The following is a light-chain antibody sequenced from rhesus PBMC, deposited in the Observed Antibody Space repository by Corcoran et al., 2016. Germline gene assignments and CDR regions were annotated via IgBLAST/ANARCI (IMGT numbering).Light chain of an antibody. J-gene: IGKJ2*01. Sequence: DIQMTQSPSSLSASVGDTVTITRRASQAISNWFAWYQQKPGKAPKILFFKAASVQSGGPSRFSGSGSGTDFALTISSLQSEAFATYYCQQYFTKPYIFGQGTKVEIK. CDR3: QQYFTKPYI. CDR1: QAISNW. CDR2: KAA. V-gene: IGKV1-22*01.